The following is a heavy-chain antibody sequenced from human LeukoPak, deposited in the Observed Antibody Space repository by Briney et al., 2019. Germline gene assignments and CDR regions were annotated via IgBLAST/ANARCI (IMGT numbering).Heavy chain of an antibody. D-gene: IGHD3-3*01. V-gene: IGHV1-69*10. CDR1: GYXFTGYY. J-gene: IGHJ4*02. Sequence: SVKVSCKASGYXFTGYYXHWVRQAPXXXXXXXXXIXPILGIANYAQKFQGRVTITADKSTSTAYMELSSLRSEDTAVYYCARDLLSWDFWSGYTFDYWGQGTLVTVSS. CDR2: IXPILGIA. CDR3: ARDLLSWDFWSGYTFDY.